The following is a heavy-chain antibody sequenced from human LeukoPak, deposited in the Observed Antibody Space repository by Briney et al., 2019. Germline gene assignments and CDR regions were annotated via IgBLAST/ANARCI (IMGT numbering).Heavy chain of an antibody. CDR1: GFTFTNYA. D-gene: IGHD2-21*02. Sequence: GGSLRLSCAASGFTFTNYALHWVRQPPAKGLEGVALISYDGTNKYYADSVKGRFTISRDNSKNTLSLQMNSLRAEDTALYYCARGFVLGAAKNYFDYWGQGALVTVFS. J-gene: IGHJ4*02. CDR2: ISYDGTNK. V-gene: IGHV3-30-3*01. CDR3: ARGFVLGAAKNYFDY.